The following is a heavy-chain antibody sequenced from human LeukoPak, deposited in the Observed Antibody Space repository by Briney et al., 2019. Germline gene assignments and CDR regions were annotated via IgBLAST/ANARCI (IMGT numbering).Heavy chain of an antibody. D-gene: IGHD2-21*02. Sequence: GGSLRLSCAASGFTFSSYGMNWVRQAPGKGLERVAVKWYDGSNKYYADSVKGRFTISRDNSKNTLYLQMNSLRAEDTAVYYCARGPHSVVVTATDYWGQGTLVTVSS. J-gene: IGHJ4*02. V-gene: IGHV3-33*01. CDR3: ARGPHSVVVTATDY. CDR2: KWYDGSNK. CDR1: GFTFSSYG.